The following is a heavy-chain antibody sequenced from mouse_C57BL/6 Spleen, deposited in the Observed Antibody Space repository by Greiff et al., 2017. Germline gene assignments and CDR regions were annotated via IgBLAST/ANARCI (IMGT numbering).Heavy chain of an antibody. J-gene: IGHJ2*01. V-gene: IGHV1-4*01. CDR2: INPSSGYT. Sequence: VQLQQSGAELARPGASVKMSCKASGYTFTSYTMNWVKQRPGQGLEWIGYINPSSGYTKYNQKFKDKATLTADNASSTAYMQLSSLTSDDSAVYYCARDGYYGYWGQGTTLTVSS. CDR1: GYTFTSYT. CDR3: ARDGYYGY. D-gene: IGHD1-1*01.